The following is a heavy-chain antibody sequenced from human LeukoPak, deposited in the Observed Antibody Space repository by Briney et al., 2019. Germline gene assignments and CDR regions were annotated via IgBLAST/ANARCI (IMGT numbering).Heavy chain of an antibody. J-gene: IGHJ4*02. Sequence: ASVTVSCKASGGTFSSYAISWVRQAPGQGLEWLGRIIPILGIANYPQKFQGRVTITPDKSTSTALMELSTLRSEDTAVYYLARARREYGSGSYLYYFDYWGQGTLVTVSS. CDR1: GGTFSSYA. D-gene: IGHD3-10*01. CDR2: IIPILGIA. CDR3: ARARREYGSGSYLYYFDY. V-gene: IGHV1-69*04.